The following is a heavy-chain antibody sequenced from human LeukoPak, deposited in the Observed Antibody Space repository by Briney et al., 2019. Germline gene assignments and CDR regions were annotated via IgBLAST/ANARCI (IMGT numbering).Heavy chain of an antibody. D-gene: IGHD6-13*01. V-gene: IGHV3-9*01. J-gene: IGHJ4*02. CDR2: ISWNSGSI. CDR3: AKDIKYSSSWYYSYFDY. CDR1: GFTFEDYA. Sequence: GRSLRLSCAASGFTFEDYAMHWVRQAPGKGLEWVSGISWNSGSIGYADSVKGRFTISRDNAKNSLYLQMNSLRAEDTALYYCAKDIKYSSSWYYSYFDYWGQGTLVTVSS.